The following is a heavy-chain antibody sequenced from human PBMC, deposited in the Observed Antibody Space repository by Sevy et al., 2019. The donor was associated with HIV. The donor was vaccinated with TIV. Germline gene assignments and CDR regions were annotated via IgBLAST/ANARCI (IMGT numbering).Heavy chain of an antibody. Sequence: SETLSLTCTVSGGSISSYYWSWIRQPAGKGLEWIGRIYTSGSTNYNPSLKSRVTMSVDTSKNQFSLKLRSVTAADTDVYYCAGGDSGGYYYAVDYWGQGTLVTVSS. CDR2: IYTSGST. V-gene: IGHV4-4*07. J-gene: IGHJ4*02. CDR3: AGGDSGGYYYAVDY. D-gene: IGHD3-22*01. CDR1: GGSISSYY.